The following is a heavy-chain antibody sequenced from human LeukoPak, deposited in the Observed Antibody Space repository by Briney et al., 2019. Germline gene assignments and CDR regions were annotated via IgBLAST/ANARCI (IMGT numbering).Heavy chain of an antibody. CDR2: IIPILGIA. V-gene: IGHV1-69*04. D-gene: IGHD3-3*02. Sequence: GASVKVSCKASGGTFSSYAISWVRQAPGQGLEWMGRIIPILGIANYAQKFQGRVTITADKSTSTAYMELSSLRSEDTAVYYCARVKALQVYYYYGMDVWGQGTTVTVSS. CDR1: GGTFSSYA. J-gene: IGHJ6*02. CDR3: ARVKALQVYYYYGMDV.